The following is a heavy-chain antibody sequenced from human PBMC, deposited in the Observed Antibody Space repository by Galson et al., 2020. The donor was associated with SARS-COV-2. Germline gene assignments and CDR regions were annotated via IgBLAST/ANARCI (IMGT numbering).Heavy chain of an antibody. D-gene: IGHD2-21*02. V-gene: IGHV4-61*01. J-gene: IGHJ4*02. Sequence: ASETLSLTCSVSGGSVSRGSYYWSWIRQPPGKGLERIGYIYYSGSTNYNPSLKSRVTISVDTSKNQFSLELTSVTAADTAVYYCGRAEGQFCGDYCYPTDFDYWGQGTLVTVSS. CDR2: IYYSGST. CDR3: GRAEGQFCGDYCYPTDFDY. CDR1: GGSVSRGSYY.